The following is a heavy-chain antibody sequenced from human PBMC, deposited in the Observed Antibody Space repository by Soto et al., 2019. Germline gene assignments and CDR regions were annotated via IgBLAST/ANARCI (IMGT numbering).Heavy chain of an antibody. CDR2: IVVGSGNT. V-gene: IGHV1-58*01. J-gene: IGHJ5*02. CDR1: GFTFTSSA. D-gene: IGHD4-17*01. CDR3: AEEGDDYGGNNWFDP. Sequence: QMQLVQSGPEVKKPGTSVKVSCKASGFTFTSSAVQWVRQARGQRLEWIGWIVVGSGNTNYAQKFQERVTITRDMYPSTAYMELSSLRSEDTAVYYCAEEGDDYGGNNWFDPWGQGTLVTVSS.